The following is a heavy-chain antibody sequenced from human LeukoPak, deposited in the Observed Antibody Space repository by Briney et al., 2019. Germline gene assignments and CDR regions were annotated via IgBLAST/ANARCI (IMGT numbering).Heavy chain of an antibody. J-gene: IGHJ3*02. CDR1: GGTFSSYA. Sequence: VASVKVSCKASGGTFSSYAISWVRQAPGQGLEWMGGSIPTFGTANYAQKFQGRVTITTDESTSTAYMELSSLRSEDTAVYYCARVGLQWELLDAFDIWGQGTMVTVSS. D-gene: IGHD1-26*01. CDR3: ARVGLQWELLDAFDI. V-gene: IGHV1-69*05. CDR2: SIPTFGTA.